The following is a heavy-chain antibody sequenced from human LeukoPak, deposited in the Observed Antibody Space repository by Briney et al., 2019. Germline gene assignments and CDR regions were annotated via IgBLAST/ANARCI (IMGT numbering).Heavy chain of an antibody. J-gene: IGHJ4*02. CDR1: GFTFSSYV. CDR3: AKDRNLLWFGDVLSFGY. D-gene: IGHD3-10*01. CDR2: IRYDGSNK. Sequence: GGSLRLSCAASGFTFSSYVMHWVRQAPGKGLEWVAFIRYDGSNKYYADSVKGRFTISRDNSKNTLYLQMNSLRAEDTAVYYCAKDRNLLWFGDVLSFGYWGQGTMVTVSS. V-gene: IGHV3-30*02.